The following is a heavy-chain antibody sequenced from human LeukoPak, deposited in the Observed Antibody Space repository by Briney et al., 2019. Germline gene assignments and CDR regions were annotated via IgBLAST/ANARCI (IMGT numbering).Heavy chain of an antibody. V-gene: IGHV1-18*01. CDR2: ISAYNGNT. D-gene: IGHD3-3*01. CDR1: GYTFTSYG. CDR3: ASNYDFWSGYPGWFDP. J-gene: IGHJ5*02. Sequence: ASVKVSCKAFGYTFTSYGISWVRQAPGQGLEWMGWISAYNGNTNYAQKLQGRVTMTTDTSTSTAYMELRSLRSDDTAVYYCASNYDFWSGYPGWFDPWGQGTLVTVSS.